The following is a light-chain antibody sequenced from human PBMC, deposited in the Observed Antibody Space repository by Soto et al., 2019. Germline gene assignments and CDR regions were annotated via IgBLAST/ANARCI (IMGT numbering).Light chain of an antibody. CDR3: HVWDSSTAV. CDR2: WDS. Sequence: SYELTQPLSVSVPLGQTASITCGGNNIGTRNVHWYQQKPGQAPVLVVYWDSNRPSGIPERFSGSNSGNTATLTSSRAQAGDEADYYCHVWDSSTAVFGGGTKLTVL. CDR1: NIGTRN. V-gene: IGLV3-9*01. J-gene: IGLJ3*02.